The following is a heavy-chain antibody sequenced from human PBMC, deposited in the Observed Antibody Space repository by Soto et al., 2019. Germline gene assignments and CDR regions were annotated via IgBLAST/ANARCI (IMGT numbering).Heavy chain of an antibody. J-gene: IGHJ4*02. CDR2: IYYSGST. D-gene: IGHD6-13*01. Sequence: SETLSLTCTVSGGSISTSSYHWAWIRHPPGKGLEWIASIYYSGSTYYNPSLKSRATISVDTSKNQFSLKLTSVTAADTAVYYCAREYESSPTDWGQGTLVTVSS. V-gene: IGHV4-39*02. CDR1: GGSISTSSYH. CDR3: AREYESSPTD.